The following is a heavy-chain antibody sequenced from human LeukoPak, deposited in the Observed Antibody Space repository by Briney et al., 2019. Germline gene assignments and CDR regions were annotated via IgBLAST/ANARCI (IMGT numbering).Heavy chain of an antibody. Sequence: SETLSLTCTVSGGSITSDNYYWSWIRQPAGKGLECIGRIYSSGSTNYNPSLNSRVTISRDTSKNHFSLELTSATAADTAVYYCARGRRDTAMIIYYYYYYMDVWGKGTTVTISS. D-gene: IGHD5-18*01. CDR3: ARGRRDTAMIIYYYYYYMDV. CDR1: GGSITSDNYY. V-gene: IGHV4-61*10. CDR2: IYSSGST. J-gene: IGHJ6*03.